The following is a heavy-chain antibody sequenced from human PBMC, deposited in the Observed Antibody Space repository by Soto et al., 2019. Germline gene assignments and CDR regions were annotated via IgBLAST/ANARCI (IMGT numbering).Heavy chain of an antibody. CDR3: ARGGSSDWQAAFDF. CDR1: GGSFSGYF. Sequence: SETLSLTCDVYGGSFSGYFWNWIRQSPGKGLEWIGKVNHNGRNNYNPSLKSRVTISLDMSKKQISLKLTSVTAADTAVYYCARGGSSDWQAAFDFWGQGTMVTVSS. J-gene: IGHJ3*01. CDR2: VNHNGRN. V-gene: IGHV4-34*01. D-gene: IGHD6-19*01.